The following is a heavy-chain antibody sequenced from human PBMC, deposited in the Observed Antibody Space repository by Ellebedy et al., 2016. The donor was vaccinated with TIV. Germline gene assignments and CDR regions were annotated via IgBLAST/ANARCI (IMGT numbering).Heavy chain of an antibody. D-gene: IGHD3-22*01. CDR1: GFTVSSNY. V-gene: IGHV3-53*01. CDR3: ARDIHYYDSSGYYFWFDP. CDR2: IYSGGSI. Sequence: PGGSLRLSCAASGFTVSSNYMSWVRQAPGKGLEWVSVIYSGGSIYYADSVKGRFTISRDNAKNSLYLQMNSLRAEDTAVYYCARDIHYYDSSGYYFWFDPWGQGTLVTVSS. J-gene: IGHJ5*02.